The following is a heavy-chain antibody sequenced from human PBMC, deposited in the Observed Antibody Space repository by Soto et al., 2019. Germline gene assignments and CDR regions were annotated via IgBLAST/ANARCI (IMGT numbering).Heavy chain of an antibody. CDR2: INPSGGSI. V-gene: IGHV1-46*01. CDR1: GYTFTTYY. CDR3: ARDRGRGGSYYIYFYGMDV. J-gene: IGHJ6*02. D-gene: IGHD1-26*01. Sequence: QVQVVQSGAEVKKPGASVKVSCKASGYTFTTYYIHWVRQAPGQGLEWMGVINPSGGSINYAQKFQGRATXTXDXXTSTGYMELSSLRSEDTAVYYCARDRGRGGSYYIYFYGMDVWGQGTTVTVSS.